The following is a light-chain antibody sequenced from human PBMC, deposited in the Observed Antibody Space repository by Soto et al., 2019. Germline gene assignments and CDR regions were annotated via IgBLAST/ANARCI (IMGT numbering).Light chain of an antibody. CDR3: SSYTTSSTYV. CDR1: SSDVGGYNY. V-gene: IGLV2-14*01. CDR2: DVS. J-gene: IGLJ1*01. Sequence: QSVLTQPASVSGSPGQSIAISCTGTSSDVGGYNYVSWYQQHPGKAPKLILCDVSNRPSGVSDRFSGSKSGNTAPLTISGLQTEDEADYYCSSYTTSSTYVFGTGTKVTVL.